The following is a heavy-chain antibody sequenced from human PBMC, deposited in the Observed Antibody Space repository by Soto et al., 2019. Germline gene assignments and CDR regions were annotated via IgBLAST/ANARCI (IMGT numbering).Heavy chain of an antibody. D-gene: IGHD2-8*01. Sequence: SETLSLTCTVSGTSISSYYWSWIRQPPGKGLEWIANIHYSGTTNYNPSLASRVTLSVDTSKNQFSLKMTSVTAADRAMYFCARYNSYAIDNWGRGTLVTVSS. V-gene: IGHV4-59*01. CDR3: ARYNSYAIDN. CDR1: GTSISSYY. J-gene: IGHJ4*02. CDR2: IHYSGTT.